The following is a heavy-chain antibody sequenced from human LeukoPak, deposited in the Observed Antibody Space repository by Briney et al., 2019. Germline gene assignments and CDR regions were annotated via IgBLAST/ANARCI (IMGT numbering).Heavy chain of an antibody. Sequence: LETLSLTCAVYGGSFSGYYWSWIRQPPGKGLEWIGEINHSGSTNYNPSLKSRVTISVDTSKNQFSLKLSSVTAADTAVYYCARGLTRDYWGQGTLVTVSS. V-gene: IGHV4-34*01. D-gene: IGHD1-14*01. CDR3: ARGLTRDY. CDR2: INHSGST. J-gene: IGHJ4*02. CDR1: GGSFSGYY.